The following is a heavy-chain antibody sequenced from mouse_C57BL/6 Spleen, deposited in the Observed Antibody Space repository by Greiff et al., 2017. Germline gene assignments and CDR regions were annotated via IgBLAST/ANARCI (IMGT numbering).Heavy chain of an antibody. Sequence: QVQLQQSGPELVKPGASVKISCKASGYAFSSSWMNWVKQRPGKGLEWIGRIYPGDGDTNYNGKFKGKATLTADKSSSTAYMQLSSLTSEDSAVYFCARSHYYGSPYYFGYWGQGTTLTVSS. V-gene: IGHV1-82*01. CDR1: GYAFSSSW. J-gene: IGHJ2*01. CDR2: IYPGDGDT. D-gene: IGHD1-1*01. CDR3: ARSHYYGSPYYFGY.